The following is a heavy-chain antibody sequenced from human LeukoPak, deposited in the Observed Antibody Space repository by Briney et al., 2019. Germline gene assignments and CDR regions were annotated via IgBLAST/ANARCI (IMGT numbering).Heavy chain of an antibody. J-gene: IGHJ6*03. Sequence: GESLKISCQVSGYSFTSYWIAWVRQMPGKGLEWMGIIYPGDSNTRYSPSFQGQVTISVDTSINTAYLQWSSLTASDTAMYYCARQQFGYYYMDVWGKGTTVTVSS. CDR1: GYSFTSYW. D-gene: IGHD3-10*01. V-gene: IGHV5-51*01. CDR2: IYPGDSNT. CDR3: ARQQFGYYYMDV.